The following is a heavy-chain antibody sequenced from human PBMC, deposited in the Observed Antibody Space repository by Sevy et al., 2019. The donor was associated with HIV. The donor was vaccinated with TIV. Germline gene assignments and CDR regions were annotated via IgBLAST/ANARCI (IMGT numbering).Heavy chain of an antibody. J-gene: IGHJ6*02. CDR2: IIPIFGTA. CDR3: AMYGSGSYYTYYYGMDV. Sequence: ASVKVSCKASGGTFSSYAISWVRQAPGQGLEWMGGIIPIFGTANYAQKFQGRVTITADESTSTAYMELSSLSSEDTAVYYWAMYGSGSYYTYYYGMDVWGQGTTVTVSS. D-gene: IGHD3-10*01. CDR1: GGTFSSYA. V-gene: IGHV1-69*13.